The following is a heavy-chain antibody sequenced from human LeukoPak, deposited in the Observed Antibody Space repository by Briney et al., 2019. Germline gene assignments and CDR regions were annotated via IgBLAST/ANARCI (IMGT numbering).Heavy chain of an antibody. CDR2: IYTSGST. D-gene: IGHD3-22*01. V-gene: IGHV4-4*08. CDR1: GGSISSYY. CDR3: ARASYSYDINGWVPFDY. Sequence: SETLSLTCTVSGGSISSYYWSWIRQPPGKGLEWIGRIYTSGSTNYNPSLKSRVTISGDTSKNQFSLRLSSVTAADTAVYYCARASYSYDINGWVPFDYWGQGTLVTVSS. J-gene: IGHJ4*02.